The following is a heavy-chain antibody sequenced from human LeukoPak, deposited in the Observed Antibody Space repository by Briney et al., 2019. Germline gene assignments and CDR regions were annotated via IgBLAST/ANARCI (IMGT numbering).Heavy chain of an antibody. CDR2: IISGSGGST. D-gene: IGHD4-17*01. V-gene: IGHV3-23*01. J-gene: IGHJ1*01. Sequence: GGSLRLSCAASGFSFSTYGMSWVRLAPGKGLEWVSAIISGSGGSTYYADSVKGRFTISRDNSKNTLFLQMNSLRAEDTAVYYCAKEIYGDSTGGRFQHWGQGTLVTVSS. CDR1: GFSFSTYG. CDR3: AKEIYGDSTGGRFQH.